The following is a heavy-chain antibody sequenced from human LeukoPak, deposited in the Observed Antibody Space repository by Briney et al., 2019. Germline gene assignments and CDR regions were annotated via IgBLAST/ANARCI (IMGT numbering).Heavy chain of an antibody. Sequence: EASVKVSCKASGGTFSNYAINWVRQAPGQGLEWIGRVFPIFGTPNYAQKFQGRVTFTADKSTSTAYMELSSLTSEDTAVYYCARDQGDDYWGQGTLVTVSS. CDR1: GGTFSNYA. CDR3: ARDQGDDY. J-gene: IGHJ4*02. D-gene: IGHD3-10*01. CDR2: VFPIFGTP. V-gene: IGHV1-69*06.